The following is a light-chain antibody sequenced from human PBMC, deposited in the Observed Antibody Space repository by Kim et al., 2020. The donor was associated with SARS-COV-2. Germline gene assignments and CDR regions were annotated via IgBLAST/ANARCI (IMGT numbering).Light chain of an antibody. J-gene: IGKJ1*01. Sequence: DIQMTQSPPSLSASVGDRVTITCRASQDISHYLVWFQHKPGKAPKLLIYAASALHSEVPSRFSGSGAGTDFTLTISSLQPEDVATYYCQSYNSAPWTFGQGTKVEIK. CDR2: AAS. CDR1: QDISHY. V-gene: IGKV1-27*01. CDR3: QSYNSAPWT.